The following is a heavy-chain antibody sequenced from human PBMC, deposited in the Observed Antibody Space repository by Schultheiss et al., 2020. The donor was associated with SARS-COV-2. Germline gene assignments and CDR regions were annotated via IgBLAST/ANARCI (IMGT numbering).Heavy chain of an antibody. J-gene: IGHJ6*02. CDR1: GGSISSSSYY. CDR2: IYYSGST. V-gene: IGHV4-39*01. Sequence: SETLSLTCTVSGGSISSSSYYWGWIRQPPGKGLEWIGRIYYSGSTYYNPSLKSRVTISVDTSKNQFSLKLSSVTAADTAVYYCAACHYYDIDTYYCPYGMDVWGQGTTVTVSS. CDR3: AACHYYDIDTYYCPYGMDV. D-gene: IGHD3-22*01.